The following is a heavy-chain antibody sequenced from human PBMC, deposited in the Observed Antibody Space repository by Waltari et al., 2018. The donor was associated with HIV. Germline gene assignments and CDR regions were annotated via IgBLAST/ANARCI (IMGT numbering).Heavy chain of an antibody. CDR2: IRGSGGST. CDR1: GFTFSSYD. V-gene: IGHV3-23*01. Sequence: EVQLLESGGGLVQPGGSLRLSCAASGFTFSSYDMSWVRQAPGEGREWVSAIRGSGGSTYYAYSVKGRFTISRDNSKNTLYLQMNSLRAEDTAVYYCAKVGATFDYWGQGTLVTVSS. CDR3: AKVGATFDY. D-gene: IGHD1-26*01. J-gene: IGHJ4*02.